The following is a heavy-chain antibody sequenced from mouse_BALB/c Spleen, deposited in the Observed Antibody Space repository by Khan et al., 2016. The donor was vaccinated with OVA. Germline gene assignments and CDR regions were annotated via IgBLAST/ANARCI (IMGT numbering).Heavy chain of an antibody. V-gene: IGHV1S41*01. Sequence: DLVKPGASVKLSCKASGYTFTSYWINWIKQRPGQGLEWIGRIAPGSGSSSYNEMFKGKATLTLDTSSSTAYIQLSSLSSEDSAVYFCARRNYYCRTCYAMDYWGQGTSVTVSS. CDR3: ARRNYYCRTCYAMDY. D-gene: IGHD1-1*01. CDR1: GYTFTSYW. J-gene: IGHJ4*01. CDR2: IAPGSGSS.